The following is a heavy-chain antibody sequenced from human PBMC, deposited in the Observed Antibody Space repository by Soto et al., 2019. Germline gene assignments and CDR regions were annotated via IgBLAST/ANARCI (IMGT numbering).Heavy chain of an antibody. D-gene: IGHD6-25*01. V-gene: IGHV3-21*04. CDR3: ARLPKSYFYYYGMDV. J-gene: IGHJ6*02. CDR2: ISTTSTYI. CDR1: GFTFSGDS. Sequence: GGSLRLSCAASGFTFSGDSMNWVRQAPGKGLEWVASISTTSTYIYYADSVKGRFTISRDNAKNSLHLQMNSLRAEDTAVYYCARLPKSYFYYYGMDVWGQGTTVTVSS.